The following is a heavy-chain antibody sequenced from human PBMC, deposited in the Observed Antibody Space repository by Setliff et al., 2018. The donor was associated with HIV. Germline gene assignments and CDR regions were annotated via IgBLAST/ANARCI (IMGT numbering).Heavy chain of an antibody. J-gene: IGHJ4*02. V-gene: IGHV1-2*02. CDR1: GYTLTGYY. Sequence: ASVKVSCKASGYTLTGYYMHWVRLAPGLGLEWMGWINPNSGATNYAQTFQGRVTMTRDTSITTAFMGLSSLTSDDTAVYYCARVADRFLEWLPLDYWGQGTLVTVSS. CDR3: ARVADRFLEWLPLDY. D-gene: IGHD3-3*01. CDR2: INPNSGAT.